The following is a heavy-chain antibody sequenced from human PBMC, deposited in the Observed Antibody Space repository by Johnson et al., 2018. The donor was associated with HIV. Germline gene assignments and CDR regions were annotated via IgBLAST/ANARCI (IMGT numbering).Heavy chain of an antibody. V-gene: IGHV3-15*01. Sequence: MQLVESGGVVVQPGGSLRLSCVASGFTFSSAWMGWVRQAPGKGLEWVGRIKTKSDGGTIDYNAPVKGRFTISRDDSKNTLYLQMNSLKTEDTAVYYCTTDWEYYYGAGRLDAFDMWGQGTMVTVSS. J-gene: IGHJ3*02. CDR3: TTDWEYYYGAGRLDAFDM. CDR2: IKTKSDGGTI. CDR1: GFTFSSAW. D-gene: IGHD3-10*01.